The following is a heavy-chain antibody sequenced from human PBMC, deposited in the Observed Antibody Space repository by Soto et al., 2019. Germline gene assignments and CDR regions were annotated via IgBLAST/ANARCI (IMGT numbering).Heavy chain of an antibody. CDR3: ARDRVQMVDGLDV. CDR2: IWYDGINK. V-gene: IGHV3-33*01. J-gene: IGHJ6*02. CDR1: GFTFSNNG. D-gene: IGHD2-15*01. Sequence: QVQLVESGGGVVQPGRSLRLSCAASGFTFSNNGMHWVRQAPGKGLEWVAVIWYDGINKYYADSVKGRFIISRDNSKNTVYLQINSLRAEYTAVYYCARDRVQMVDGLDVWGQGTTVTVSS.